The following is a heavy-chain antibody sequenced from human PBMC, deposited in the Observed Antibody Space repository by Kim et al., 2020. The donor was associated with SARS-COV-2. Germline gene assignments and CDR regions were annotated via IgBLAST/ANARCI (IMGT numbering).Heavy chain of an antibody. Sequence: YDSGSTNYNPSLKSRVTISVDTSKNQVSLKLSSVTAADTAVYYCARGFDLWGRGTLVTVSS. CDR3: ARGFDL. V-gene: IGHV4-59*08. J-gene: IGHJ2*01. CDR2: YDSGST.